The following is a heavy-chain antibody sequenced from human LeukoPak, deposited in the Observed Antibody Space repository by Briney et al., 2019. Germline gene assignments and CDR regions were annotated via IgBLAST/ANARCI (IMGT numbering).Heavy chain of an antibody. D-gene: IGHD3-16*01. CDR1: GFTFSNAW. Sequence: GGSLRLSCAASGFTFSNAWMGWVRQAPGKGLEWVGRIKSKTDGGTTDYAAPVKGRFTISRDDSKNTLYLQMNSLKTEDTAVYYCTTELGGYVWGSFDYWGQGTLVTVSS. CDR3: TTELGGYVWGSFDY. V-gene: IGHV3-15*01. CDR2: IKSKTDGGTT. J-gene: IGHJ4*02.